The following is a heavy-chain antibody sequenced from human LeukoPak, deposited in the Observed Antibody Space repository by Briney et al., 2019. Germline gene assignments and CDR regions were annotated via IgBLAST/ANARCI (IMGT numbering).Heavy chain of an antibody. CDR2: INHSGST. V-gene: IGHV4-34*01. D-gene: IGHD2-21*02. CDR1: GGSFSNYY. J-gene: IGHJ5*02. Sequence: PSETLSLTCAVYGGSFSNYYWSWIRQPPGKGLEWIGEINHSGSTNSNPSLKSRVTISVDTSKNQCSLKLTSVTATDTAVYYCARGPSYCGGDCYRAGWFDPWGQGTLVTVSS. CDR3: ARGPSYCGGDCYRAGWFDP.